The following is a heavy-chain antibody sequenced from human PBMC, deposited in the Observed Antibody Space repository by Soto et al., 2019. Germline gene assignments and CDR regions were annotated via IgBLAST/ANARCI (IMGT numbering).Heavy chain of an antibody. CDR2: ISWNSGSI. D-gene: IGHD6-6*01. CDR1: GFTFDDYA. CDR3: AKLGPISSSSGDY. V-gene: IGHV3-9*01. J-gene: IGHJ4*02. Sequence: EVQLVESGGGLVQPGRSLRLSCAASGFTFDDYAMHWVRQAPGKGLEWVSGISWNSGSIGYAASVKGRFTISRDNAKNSLYSQMNTLRAEETALYYRAKLGPISSSSGDYWGQGTLVTVSS.